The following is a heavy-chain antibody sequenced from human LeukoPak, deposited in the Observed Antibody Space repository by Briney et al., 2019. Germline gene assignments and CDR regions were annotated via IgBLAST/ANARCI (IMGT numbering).Heavy chain of an antibody. Sequence: ASVKVSCKASVYTFTSYYMHWVRQAPGQGLEWMGIINPSGGSTSYAQKFQGRVTMTRDTSKSTVYMELSSLRSEDTAVYYCARANPQLVPFDYWGQGTLVTVSS. V-gene: IGHV1-46*01. CDR3: ARANPQLVPFDY. J-gene: IGHJ4*02. D-gene: IGHD6-13*01. CDR1: VYTFTSYY. CDR2: INPSGGST.